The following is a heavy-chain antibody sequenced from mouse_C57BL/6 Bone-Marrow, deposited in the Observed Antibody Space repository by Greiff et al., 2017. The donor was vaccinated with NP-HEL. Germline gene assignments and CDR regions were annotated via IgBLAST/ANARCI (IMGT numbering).Heavy chain of an antibody. V-gene: IGHV7-3*01. CDR1: GFTFTDYY. J-gene: IGHJ4*01. CDR2: IIHKANGYTN. D-gene: IGHD2-5*01. Sequence: EVQLVESGGGLVQPGGSLSLSCAASGFTFTDYYMSWVRQPPGQALEWLGFIIHKANGYTNEYSASVKGPFTISRDKSQSILYLQMNALRAEDSATYYCTRSLYYSSAMDYWGQGTSVTVSS. CDR3: TRSLYYSSAMDY.